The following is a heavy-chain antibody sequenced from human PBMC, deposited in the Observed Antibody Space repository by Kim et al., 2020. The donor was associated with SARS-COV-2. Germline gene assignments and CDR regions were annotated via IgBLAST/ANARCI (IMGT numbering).Heavy chain of an antibody. CDR1: GFTFSSYW. D-gene: IGHD3-10*01. Sequence: GGSLRLSCAASGFTFSSYWMHWVRQVPGKGLVWVSRINSDESTTNYADSVKGRFTISRDNDKKTVYLRMNSLRVEETAVYYCARDGFRQPFDNWGQGTMVTVSS. J-gene: IGHJ3*02. V-gene: IGHV3-74*01. CDR3: ARDGFRQPFDN. CDR2: INSDESTT.